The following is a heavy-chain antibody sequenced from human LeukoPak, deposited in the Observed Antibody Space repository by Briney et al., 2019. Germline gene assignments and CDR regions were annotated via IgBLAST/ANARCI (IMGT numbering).Heavy chain of an antibody. Sequence: GGSLRLSCAACGFTFSSYSMNWVRHAPGKALEWVSSISSSSSYIYYADSVKGRFTISRDNAKNSLYLQMNSLRAEDTAVYYCARVRSYSFDYWGQGTLGTVSS. V-gene: IGHV3-21*01. J-gene: IGHJ4*02. CDR2: ISSSSSYI. D-gene: IGHD3-10*01. CDR3: ARVRSYSFDY. CDR1: GFTFSSYS.